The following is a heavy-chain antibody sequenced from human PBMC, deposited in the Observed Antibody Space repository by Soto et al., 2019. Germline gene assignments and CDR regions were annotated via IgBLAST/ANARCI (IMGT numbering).Heavy chain of an antibody. J-gene: IGHJ6*02. CDR3: VKGGLIVVVVAATAGSFGMDV. CDR1: GFTFSSYA. Sequence: GGSLRLSCSASGFTFSSYAMHWVRQAPGKGLEYVSAISSNGGSTYYADSVKGRFTISRDNSKNTLYLQMSSLRAEDTAVYYCVKGGLIVVVVAATAGSFGMDVWGQGTTVTVSS. CDR2: ISSNGGST. D-gene: IGHD2-15*01. V-gene: IGHV3-64D*08.